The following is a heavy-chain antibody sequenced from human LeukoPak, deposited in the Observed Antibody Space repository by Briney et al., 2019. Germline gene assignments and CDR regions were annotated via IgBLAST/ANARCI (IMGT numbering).Heavy chain of an antibody. J-gene: IGHJ4*02. CDR1: GYSISSGYY. D-gene: IGHD3-10*01. CDR3: ARRGSGDY. V-gene: IGHV4-38-2*01. Sequence: PSETLSLTCAVSGYSISSGYYWGWIRQPPGKGLEWIGSIYHSGSTYYNPSLKCRVTISVDTSKNQFSLKLSSVTAADTAVYYCARRGSGDYWGQGTLVTVSS. CDR2: IYHSGST.